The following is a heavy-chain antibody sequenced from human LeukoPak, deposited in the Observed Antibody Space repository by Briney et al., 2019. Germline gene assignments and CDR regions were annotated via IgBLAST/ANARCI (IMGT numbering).Heavy chain of an antibody. J-gene: IGHJ4*02. D-gene: IGHD3-16*02. Sequence: EASVKVSCKASGYTFTDNGISWVRQAPGEGLEWMGWISANGGKTNYAQRFQGRVTMTRETSSSTVYMELRSLRSDDTAVYFCARDKNYRFDYWSQGTLVSVTS. CDR2: ISANGGKT. CDR3: ARDKNYRFDY. CDR1: GYTFTDNG. V-gene: IGHV1-18*01.